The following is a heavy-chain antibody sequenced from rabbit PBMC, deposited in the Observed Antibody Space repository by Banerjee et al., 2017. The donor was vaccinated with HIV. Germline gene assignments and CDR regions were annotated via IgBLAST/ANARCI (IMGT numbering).Heavy chain of an antibody. Sequence: QSLEESGGDLVKPGASLTLTCTASGFSFSNYGVSWVRQAPGKGLEWIGYIYAGSSDTTYYASWAKGRFTISKTSSTTVTLQMTSLTAADTATYFCARGLDAYSYGDPGDAYVPYFNLWGPGTLVTVS. D-gene: IGHD6-1*01. V-gene: IGHV1S40*01. CDR2: IYAGSSDTT. CDR3: ARGLDAYSYGDPGDAYVPYFNL. J-gene: IGHJ4*01. CDR1: GFSFSNYG.